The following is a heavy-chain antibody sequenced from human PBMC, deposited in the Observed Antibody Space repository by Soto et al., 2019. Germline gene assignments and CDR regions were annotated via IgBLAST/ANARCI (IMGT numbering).Heavy chain of an antibody. CDR1: GFTFDDYA. Sequence: GGSLRLSCAASGFTFDDYAMHWVRQAPGKGLEWVSGISWNSVSIGYADSVKGRFTISRDNAKNSLYLQMNSLRAEDTALYYCANDNVAAAGTASWFEPWAQGTLVXV. CDR3: ANDNVAAAGTASWFEP. CDR2: ISWNSVSI. V-gene: IGHV3-9*01. D-gene: IGHD6-13*01. J-gene: IGHJ5*02.